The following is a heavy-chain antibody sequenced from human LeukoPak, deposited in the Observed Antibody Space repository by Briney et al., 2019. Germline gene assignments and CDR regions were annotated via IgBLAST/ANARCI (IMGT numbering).Heavy chain of an antibody. CDR3: ASNYGDSDY. J-gene: IGHJ4*02. D-gene: IGHD4-17*01. V-gene: IGHV3-30-3*01. Sequence: GRSLRLSCAASGFTFSNHAMHWVRQAPGKGLEWVAVISYDGSNKYYADSVKGRFTISRDNSKNTLYLQMNSLRAEDTAVYYCASNYGDSDYWGQGTLVTVSS. CDR1: GFTFSNHA. CDR2: ISYDGSNK.